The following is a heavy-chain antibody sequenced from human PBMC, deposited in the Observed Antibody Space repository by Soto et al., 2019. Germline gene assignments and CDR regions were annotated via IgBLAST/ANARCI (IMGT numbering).Heavy chain of an antibody. CDR2: INHSGGT. Sequence: PSETLSLTCAAYGGSFSGYYWSWIRQPPGKGLEWIGEINHSGGTNYNPSLKSRVTISVDTSKNQFSLKLSSVTAADTAVYYCARAAAYGMDVWGQGTTVTVSS. V-gene: IGHV4-34*01. CDR3: ARAAAYGMDV. J-gene: IGHJ6*02. CDR1: GGSFSGYY.